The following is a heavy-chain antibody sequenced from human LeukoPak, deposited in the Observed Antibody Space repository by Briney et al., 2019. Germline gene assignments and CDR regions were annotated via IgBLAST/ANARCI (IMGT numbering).Heavy chain of an antibody. CDR2: IILIFGTA. D-gene: IGHD5-18*01. CDR1: GGTFSSYA. V-gene: IGHV1-69*13. Sequence: ASVKVSCKASGGTFSSYAISWVRQAPGQGLEWMGGIILIFGTANYAQKFQGRVTITADESTSTAYMELSSLRSEDTAVYYCARELRGYSYGRPWYYGMDVWGKGTTVTVSS. CDR3: ARELRGYSYGRPWYYGMDV. J-gene: IGHJ6*04.